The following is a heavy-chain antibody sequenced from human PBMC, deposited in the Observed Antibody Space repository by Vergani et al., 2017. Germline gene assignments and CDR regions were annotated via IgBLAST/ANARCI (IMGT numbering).Heavy chain of an antibody. V-gene: IGHV1-3*01. CDR1: GYTFTSYA. J-gene: IGHJ4*02. CDR3: ARSPLRITIFGVVTPAFDY. D-gene: IGHD3-3*01. CDR2: INAGNGNT. Sequence: QVQLVQSGAEVKKPGASVKVSCKASGYTFTSYAMHWVRQAPGQRLEWMGWINAGNGNTKYSQKFQGRVTITRDTSACTAYMELSSLRSEDTAVYYCARSPLRITIFGVVTPAFDYWGQGTLVTVSS.